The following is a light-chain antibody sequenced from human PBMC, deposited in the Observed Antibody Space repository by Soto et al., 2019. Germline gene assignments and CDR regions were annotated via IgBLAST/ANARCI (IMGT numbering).Light chain of an antibody. V-gene: IGKV3-20*01. CDR1: QSVSSSY. Sequence: EIVLTQSPGTLSLSPGERATLSCRASQSVSSSYLAWYQQKPGQAPRLLIYGASSRATGIPDGFSGSGSGTDFSLTISRLEPEDVAVYYCQQYGSSPRITFGQGTRLEIK. CDR2: GAS. J-gene: IGKJ5*01. CDR3: QQYGSSPRIT.